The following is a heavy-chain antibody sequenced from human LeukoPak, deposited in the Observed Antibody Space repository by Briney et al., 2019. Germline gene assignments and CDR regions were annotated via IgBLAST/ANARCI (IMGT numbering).Heavy chain of an antibody. D-gene: IGHD3-22*01. CDR2: ISSNGGST. CDR3: VKGYYDSSGYEHFDY. V-gene: IGHV3-64D*06. J-gene: IGHJ4*02. CDR1: GFTFSSYA. Sequence: GGSLRLSCSASGFTFSSYAMHWVRQAPGKGLEYVSAISSNGGSTYYADSVKGRFTISRDNSKNTLYPQMSSLRAEDTAVYYCVKGYYDSSGYEHFDYWGQGTLVTVSS.